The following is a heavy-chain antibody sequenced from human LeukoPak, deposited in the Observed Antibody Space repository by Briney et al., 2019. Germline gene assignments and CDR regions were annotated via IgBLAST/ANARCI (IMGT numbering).Heavy chain of an antibody. Sequence: PGGSLRLSCAASGFTFRSSWMHWVRQAPGKGLVWVSRINSDGTTTGYADAVKGRFTISRDNSKNTLYLQMNSLRVEDTAVYYCAREYDYGFQYYYGMDVWGQGTTVTVSS. D-gene: IGHD4-17*01. CDR3: AREYDYGFQYYYGMDV. CDR1: GFTFRSSW. CDR2: INSDGTTT. V-gene: IGHV3-74*01. J-gene: IGHJ6*02.